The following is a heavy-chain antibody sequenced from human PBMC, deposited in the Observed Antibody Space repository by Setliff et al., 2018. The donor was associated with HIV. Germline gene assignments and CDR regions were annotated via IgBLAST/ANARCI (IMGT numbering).Heavy chain of an antibody. Sequence: PGGSLRLSCAASGFTFSSYAMCWVRQAPGKGLEWVSVISGSGGSTDYADSVKGRFTISRDNSKKTLYLQMNSLRAEDTAVYYCARERWLRSHYYYYMDVWGKGTTVTVSS. CDR3: ARERWLRSHYYYYMDV. V-gene: IGHV3-23*01. D-gene: IGHD5-12*01. CDR2: ISGSGGST. J-gene: IGHJ6*03. CDR1: GFTFSSYA.